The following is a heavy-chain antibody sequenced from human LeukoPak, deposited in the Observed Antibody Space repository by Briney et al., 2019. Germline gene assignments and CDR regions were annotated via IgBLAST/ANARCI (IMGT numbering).Heavy chain of an antibody. D-gene: IGHD6-19*01. CDR1: GGSISSGGYY. CDR3: ARESVRIAVAGMYYFDY. Sequence: PSQTLSLTCTVSGGSISSGGYYWSWIRQHPGKGLEWIGYIYYSGSTYYNPSLKSRVTISVDTSKNQFSLKLSSVTAADTAVYYCARESVRIAVAGMYYFDYWGQGTLVTVSS. CDR2: IYYSGST. V-gene: IGHV4-31*03. J-gene: IGHJ4*02.